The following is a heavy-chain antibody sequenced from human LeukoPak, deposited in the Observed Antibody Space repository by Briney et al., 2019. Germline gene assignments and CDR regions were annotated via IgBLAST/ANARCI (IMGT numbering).Heavy chain of an antibody. CDR3: ARVSGSGYSSGWYIWDGYYYYYYGMDV. V-gene: IGHV1-8*01. CDR1: GYTFTSYD. Sequence: ASVKVSSKASGYTFTSYDINWVRQATGQGLEWMGWMNPNSGNAGYAQKFQGRVTMTRNTSISTAYMELSSLRSEDTAVYYCARVSGSGYSSGWYIWDGYYYYYYGMDVWGQGTTVTVSS. J-gene: IGHJ6*02. CDR2: MNPNSGNA. D-gene: IGHD6-19*01.